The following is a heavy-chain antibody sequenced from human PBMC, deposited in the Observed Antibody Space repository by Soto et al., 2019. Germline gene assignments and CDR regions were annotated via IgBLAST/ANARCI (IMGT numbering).Heavy chain of an antibody. CDR3: ARHGEDGSGSYYYNYYAMDV. CDR1: GGPNRSYY. D-gene: IGHD3-10*01. Sequence: PEKLRLTSTFSGGPNRSYYCIWIRHPARKVLEWIGYIYYSGSTNYNPSLKSRVTISVDTSKNQFSLKLSSVTAADTAVYYCARHGEDGSGSYYYNYYAMDVWGQGTTIT. V-gene: IGHV4-59*08. J-gene: IGHJ6*02. CDR2: IYYSGST.